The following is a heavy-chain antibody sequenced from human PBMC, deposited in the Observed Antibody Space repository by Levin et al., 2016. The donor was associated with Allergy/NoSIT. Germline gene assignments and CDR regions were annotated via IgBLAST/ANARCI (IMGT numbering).Heavy chain of an antibody. Sequence: GGSLRLSCAASGFTFSSYGMHWVRQAPGKGLEWVAVISYDGSNKYYADSVKGRFTISRDNSKNTLYLQMNSLRAEDTAVYYCAKDSAVDTAMALYYYYYGMDVWGQGTTVTVSS. CDR2: ISYDGSNK. V-gene: IGHV3-30*18. D-gene: IGHD5-18*01. CDR1: GFTFSSYG. CDR3: AKDSAVDTAMALYYYYYGMDV. J-gene: IGHJ6*02.